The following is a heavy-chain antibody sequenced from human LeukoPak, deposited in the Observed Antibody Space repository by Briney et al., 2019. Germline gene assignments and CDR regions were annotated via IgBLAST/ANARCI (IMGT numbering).Heavy chain of an antibody. V-gene: IGHV3-23*01. J-gene: IGHJ4*02. CDR2: ISGSGGST. Sequence: GGSLRLSCAASGFTFSSYAMSWVRQAPGKGLEWVSAISGSGGSTYYADSVKGRLTISRDNSKNTLYLQMNSLRAEDTAVYYCATSEYSSGWYFFDYWGQGTLVTVSS. CDR1: GFTFSSYA. D-gene: IGHD6-19*01. CDR3: ATSEYSSGWYFFDY.